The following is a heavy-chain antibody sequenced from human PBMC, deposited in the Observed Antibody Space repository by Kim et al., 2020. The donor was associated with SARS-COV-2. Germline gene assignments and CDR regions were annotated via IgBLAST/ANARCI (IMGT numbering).Heavy chain of an antibody. CDR2: IYHSGST. CDR3: ARAPRADRSYYFDC. V-gene: IGHV4-4*02. D-gene: IGHD6-6*01. J-gene: IGHJ4*02. CDR1: GGSISSSNW. Sequence: SETLSLTCAVSGGSISSSNWWSWVRQPPGKGLEWIGEIYHSGSTNYNPSLKSRVTTSVDKSKNQFSLKLSSVTAADTTVYYCARAPRADRSYYFDCWGQGTLVTVSS.